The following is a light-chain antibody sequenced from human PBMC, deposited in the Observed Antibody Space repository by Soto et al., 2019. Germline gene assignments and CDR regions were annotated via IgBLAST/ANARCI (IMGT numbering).Light chain of an antibody. CDR3: QKYSSVIT. V-gene: IGKV1-27*01. CDR1: QGIRNF. CDR2: AAS. J-gene: IGKJ5*01. Sequence: DIQMTQSPSSLSASVGDRVTMTCRASQGIRNFLAWYQQKPGKVPKLLISAASTLESGVPSRFSGSGSGTDFTLTITSLQPEDVATYYCQKYSSVITFGQGTRLEIK.